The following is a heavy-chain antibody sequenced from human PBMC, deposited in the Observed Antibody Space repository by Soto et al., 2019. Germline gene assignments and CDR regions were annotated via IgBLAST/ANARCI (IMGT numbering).Heavy chain of an antibody. V-gene: IGHV4-31*03. D-gene: IGHD3-22*01. CDR1: GDSITSGGYY. CDR2: TYYTGNT. Sequence: SETLSLTCTVSGDSITSGGYYWSWIRQHPGKGLEWFGYTYYTGNTYYNPSLRGRVELSVDTSKNQFSLKVNSVTAADTAVYYCARTVSTSGYYSNWFDPWGQGTLVTVSS. J-gene: IGHJ5*02. CDR3: ARTVSTSGYYSNWFDP.